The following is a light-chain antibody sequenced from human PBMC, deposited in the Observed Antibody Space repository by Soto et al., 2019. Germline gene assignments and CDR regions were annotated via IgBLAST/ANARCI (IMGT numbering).Light chain of an antibody. CDR1: QNVKTR. V-gene: IGKV3-15*01. Sequence: EKVMTQSPATLSVSPGERATLSCRASQNVKTRLAGYQQKPGQAPRLLIYDAFTRATGIPARFSGSAAGTDFTLTISSLQSEDFAVYYCQQYDEWPLTFGGGTKVEIK. CDR2: DAF. CDR3: QQYDEWPLT. J-gene: IGKJ4*01.